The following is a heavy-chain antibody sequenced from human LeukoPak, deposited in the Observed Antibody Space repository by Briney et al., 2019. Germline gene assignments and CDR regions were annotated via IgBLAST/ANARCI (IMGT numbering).Heavy chain of an antibody. Sequence: ASVRVSCKASGYKFTNYGISWVRQAPGQGLEWMGWISPYNGNTVYAQKLQGRVTMTTDTSTSTAYMELRSLRSDDTAVYYCARHSYSGSSPRSLDYWGQGTLVTVSS. CDR2: ISPYNGNT. CDR1: GYKFTNYG. CDR3: ARHSYSGSSPRSLDY. V-gene: IGHV1-18*01. J-gene: IGHJ4*02. D-gene: IGHD3-10*01.